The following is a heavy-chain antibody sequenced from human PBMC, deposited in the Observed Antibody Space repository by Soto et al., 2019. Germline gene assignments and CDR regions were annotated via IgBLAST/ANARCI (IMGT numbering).Heavy chain of an antibody. CDR1: GSSIRSSNW. V-gene: IGHV4-28*03. Sequence: QVQLQQSGPGLVKPSDTLSLTCSVSGSSIRSSNWWDWIRQPPGKGLEWIGYISYSGITYYNPSLKSRVTLSVDTSKIQFSLRLGSVTAVDKAVYYCARGVWCGEARNWGQGTLVTVSS. J-gene: IGHJ4*02. CDR2: ISYSGIT. CDR3: ARGVWCGEARN. D-gene: IGHD3-10*01.